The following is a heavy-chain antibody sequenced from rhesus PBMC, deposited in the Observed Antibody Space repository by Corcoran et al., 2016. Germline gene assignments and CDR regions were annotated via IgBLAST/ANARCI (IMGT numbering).Heavy chain of an antibody. V-gene: IGHV1-111*01. CDR1: GSTFTAYS. D-gene: IGHD6-43*01. CDR2: VDPEDGEA. Sequence: EVQLVQSGAEVKKPGASVTISCKASGSTFTAYSLPWLRQAPGKGRDWMGRVDPEDGEADYAQKVQDRVTITRDTSTDTAYRELSSLRAEDTAVYYCATGGSSSTFDYWGQGVLVTVSS. J-gene: IGHJ4*01. CDR3: ATGGSSSTFDY.